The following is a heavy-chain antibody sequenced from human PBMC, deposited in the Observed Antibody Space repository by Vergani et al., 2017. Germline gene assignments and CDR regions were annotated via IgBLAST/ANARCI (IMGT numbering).Heavy chain of an antibody. J-gene: IGHJ6*02. CDR3: ANSYCSSLSCYAFYGMEV. V-gene: IGHV3-30*02. CDR2: LRYDGSNE. CDR1: GFSFSTYG. Sequence: QVQLVESGGGVVQPGGSLRLSCAASGFSFSTYGMHWVRQAPGRGLEWVAFLRYDGSNEYHGDAVKGRFIISRDNSKNMLSLEMHSLRPEDTAVYYCANSYCSSLSCYAFYGMEVWGQGTTVTVSS. D-gene: IGHD2-2*01.